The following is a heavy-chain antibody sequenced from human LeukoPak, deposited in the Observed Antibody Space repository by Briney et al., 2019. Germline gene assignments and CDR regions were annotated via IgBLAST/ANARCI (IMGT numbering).Heavy chain of an antibody. CDR2: INPSGGST. CDR3: ARVCRSGQGPYFDY. V-gene: IGHV1-46*01. D-gene: IGHD7-27*01. J-gene: IGHJ4*02. CDR1: GYTFTSYY. Sequence: ASLKDSCKTSGYTFTSYYMHCVRQTPRQGLEWMGIINPSGGSTSYAQKFQGRVTMTRDTSTSTVYMELSSLRSEDTAVYCCARVCRSGQGPYFDYWGQGTLVTVSS.